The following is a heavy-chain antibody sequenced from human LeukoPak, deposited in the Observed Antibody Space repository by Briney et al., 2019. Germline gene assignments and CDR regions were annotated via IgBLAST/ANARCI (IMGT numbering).Heavy chain of an antibody. V-gene: IGHV3-21*01. CDR2: ISTSSNYI. J-gene: IGHJ3*02. D-gene: IGHD6-19*01. Sequence: GGSLRLSCAASGFTFDDYAMHWVRQAPGKGLEWVSSISTSSNYIYYADSVKGRFTISRDNAKNSLYLQMNSLRAEDTALYYCARGDDSSGWRVAAFDIWGQGTMVTVSS. CDR1: GFTFDDYA. CDR3: ARGDDSSGWRVAAFDI.